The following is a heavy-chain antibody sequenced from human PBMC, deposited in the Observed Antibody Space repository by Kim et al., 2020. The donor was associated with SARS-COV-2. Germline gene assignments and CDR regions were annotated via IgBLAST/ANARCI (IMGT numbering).Heavy chain of an antibody. Sequence: YYADSVKGRLTISRDISKNTLYLQMNSLRAEDTAVYYCAKDNGYSSGLVYWGQGTLVTVSS. V-gene: IGHV3-30*02. CDR3: AKDNGYSSGLVY. D-gene: IGHD6-19*01. J-gene: IGHJ4*02.